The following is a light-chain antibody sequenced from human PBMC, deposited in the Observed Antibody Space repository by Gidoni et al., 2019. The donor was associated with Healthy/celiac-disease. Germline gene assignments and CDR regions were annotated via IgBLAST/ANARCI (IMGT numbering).Light chain of an antibody. CDR1: QSVSSSY. V-gene: IGKV3-20*01. Sequence: EIVLTQSPGTLSLSPGERATLSCSASQSVSSSYLAWYQQKPGQAPRLLIYCASSRATGIPDRFSGSGSGTDFTLTISRLEPEDFAVYYCQQYGSSLTWTFGQGTKVEIK. CDR3: QQYGSSLTWT. CDR2: CAS. J-gene: IGKJ1*01.